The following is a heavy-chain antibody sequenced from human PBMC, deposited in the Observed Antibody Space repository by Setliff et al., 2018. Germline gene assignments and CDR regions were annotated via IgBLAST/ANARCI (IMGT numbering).Heavy chain of an antibody. CDR1: GGTFSSYA. J-gene: IGHJ6*02. Sequence: SVKVSCKASGGTFSSYAISWVRQAPGQRLEWMGGIIPIFGTANYAQKFQGRVTITADESTSTAYMELSSLRSEDTAVYYCARDLIDPDYGDYLSFYYYGMDVWGQGTTVTVSS. CDR2: IIPIFGTA. D-gene: IGHD4-17*01. V-gene: IGHV1-69*13. CDR3: ARDLIDPDYGDYLSFYYYGMDV.